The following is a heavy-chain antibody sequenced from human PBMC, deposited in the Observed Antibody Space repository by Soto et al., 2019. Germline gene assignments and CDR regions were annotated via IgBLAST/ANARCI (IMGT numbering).Heavy chain of an antibody. CDR1: GFTFSSYS. CDR2: ISFSSSTI. D-gene: IGHD2-8*01. CDR3: ARDNGMAGSFDP. J-gene: IGHJ5*02. Sequence: EVQLVESGGGLVQPGGSLRLSCAASGFTFSSYSMNWVCQAPGKGLEWVSYISFSSSTIFYADSVRGRFTISRDNAKNSLYLQMNALRDEDTAVYYCARDNGMAGSFDPWGQGTLVTVSS. V-gene: IGHV3-48*02.